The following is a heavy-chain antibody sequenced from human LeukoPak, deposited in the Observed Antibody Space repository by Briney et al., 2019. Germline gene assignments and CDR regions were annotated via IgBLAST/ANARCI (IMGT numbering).Heavy chain of an antibody. V-gene: IGHV3-23*01. Sequence: PGGSLRLSCAASGFTFSSYAMSWVRQAPGKGLEWVSAIRGSGDRTHYADSVKGRFTISRDNSKNTLYLQMNSLRTEDTAVYYCARGSWRFDNGDSGFDPWGQGTLVTVSS. J-gene: IGHJ5*02. CDR1: GFTFSSYA. D-gene: IGHD4-17*01. CDR2: IRGSGDRT. CDR3: ARGSWRFDNGDSGFDP.